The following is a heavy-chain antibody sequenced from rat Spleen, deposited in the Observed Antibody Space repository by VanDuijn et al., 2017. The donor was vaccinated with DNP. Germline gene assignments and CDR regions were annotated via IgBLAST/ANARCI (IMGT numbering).Heavy chain of an antibody. J-gene: IGHJ4*01. Sequence: EVQLVESGGGLVQPGRSLKLSCAASGFIFSNYGMHWIRQAPTKGLEWVATISYNGGTPYYRDSVKGRFTISRDNAQNTLYLQMDSLRSEDTATYYCTTDYYDGYYYVMDAWGQGASVTVSS. CDR2: ISYNGGTP. V-gene: IGHV5-19*01. CDR3: TTDYYDGYYYVMDA. D-gene: IGHD1-12*03. CDR1: GFIFSNYG.